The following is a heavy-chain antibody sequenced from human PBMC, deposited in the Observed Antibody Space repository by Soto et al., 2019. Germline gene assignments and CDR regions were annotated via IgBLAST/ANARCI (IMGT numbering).Heavy chain of an antibody. CDR1: GFTFSNTW. V-gene: IGHV3-15*01. D-gene: IGHD4-17*01. Sequence: LRLSCAASGFTFSNTWMSWVRQAPGKGLEWVGRIKSGTDGGTTDYAAPVKGRFTVSRDDSKNTLYLQMNSLKTEDTAVYYCTTFTYGCPYSWGQGALVTVSS. CDR3: TTFTYGCPYS. J-gene: IGHJ4*02. CDR2: IKSGTDGGTT.